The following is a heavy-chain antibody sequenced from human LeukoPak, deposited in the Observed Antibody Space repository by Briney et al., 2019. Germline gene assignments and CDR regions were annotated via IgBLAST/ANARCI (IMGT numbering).Heavy chain of an antibody. CDR3: TSLSLVGATYYFDY. D-gene: IGHD1-26*01. Sequence: GGPLRLSCAASGFTFSGSAMHWVRQASGKGLEWVGRIRSKANSYATAYAASVKGRFTISRDDSKNTAYLQMNSLKTEDTAVYYCTSLSLVGATYYFDYWGQGTLVTVSS. CDR2: IRSKANSYAT. CDR1: GFTFSGSA. V-gene: IGHV3-73*01. J-gene: IGHJ4*02.